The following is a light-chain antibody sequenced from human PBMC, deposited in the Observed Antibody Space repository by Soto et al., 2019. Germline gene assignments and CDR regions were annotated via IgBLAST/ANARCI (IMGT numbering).Light chain of an antibody. Sequence: SALTQPASVSESPGQSITISCTGTSSDLGDYNYVSWYQQHPGKAPKLMISDVSDRPSGVSTRFSGSKSGNTASLTISGLQAEDEADYYCSSYTSSSTPVVFGGGTKLTVL. V-gene: IGLV2-14*01. CDR3: SSYTSSSTPVV. J-gene: IGLJ2*01. CDR1: SSDLGDYNY. CDR2: DVS.